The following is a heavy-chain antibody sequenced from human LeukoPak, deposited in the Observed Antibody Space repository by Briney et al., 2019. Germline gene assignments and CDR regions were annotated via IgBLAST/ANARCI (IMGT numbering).Heavy chain of an antibody. CDR3: ARLPAYYYDSSGYYFDY. CDR1: GGSISSSSYY. J-gene: IGHJ4*02. CDR2: IYYSENT. Sequence: SETLSLTCTVSGGSISSSSYYWGWIRQPPGKGLEWIGSIYYSENTYYNPSLKSRVTMSVDTSKNQFSLKLSSVTAADTAVYYCARLPAYYYDSSGYYFDYWGQGTLVTVSS. V-gene: IGHV4-39*01. D-gene: IGHD3-22*01.